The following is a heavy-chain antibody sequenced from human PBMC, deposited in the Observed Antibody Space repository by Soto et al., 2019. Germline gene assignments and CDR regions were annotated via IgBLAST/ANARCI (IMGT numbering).Heavy chain of an antibody. J-gene: IGHJ4*02. Sequence: GASVKVSCKASGCTFTTYYMNWVRQAPGQGLEWMGVINPSGGSTSYAQKFQGRVTITRDTSTSTFYMELSSLRSEDTAVYYCGRAGTLVLRGVLHWGKGTLVTVSS. CDR3: GRAGTLVLRGVLH. V-gene: IGHV1-46*03. CDR2: INPSGGST. D-gene: IGHD3-10*01. CDR1: GCTFTTYY.